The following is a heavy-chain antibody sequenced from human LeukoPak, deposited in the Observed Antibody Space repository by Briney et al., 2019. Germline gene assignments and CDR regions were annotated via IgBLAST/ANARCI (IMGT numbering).Heavy chain of an antibody. D-gene: IGHD5-12*01. CDR3: AKGLGYGYEFDY. CDR1: GFTFSDYY. V-gene: IGHV3-11*04. Sequence: GGSLRLSCAASGFTFSDYYMSWIRQAPGKGLEWVSYISSSGSTIYYADSVKGRFTISRDNAKNTLYLQMNSLRTEDSAVYFCAKGLGYGYEFDYWGQGTLVTVSS. J-gene: IGHJ4*02. CDR2: ISSSGSTI.